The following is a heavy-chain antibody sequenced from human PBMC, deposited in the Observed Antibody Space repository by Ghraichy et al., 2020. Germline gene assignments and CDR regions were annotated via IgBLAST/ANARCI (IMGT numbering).Heavy chain of an antibody. CDR3: VKSDTYCGSTNCYRGIDAFDV. CDR2: ISYSGST. CDR1: GVSISSSGHY. V-gene: IGHV4-31*03. Sequence: SQTLSLTCTVSGVSISSSGHYWSWISQRPGKGLEWIGYISYSGSTYYNPSLESRLTISLDRSKNQISLNLNSVTAADTAVYSCVKSDTYCGSTNCYRGIDAFDVWGRGTIVTVSS. D-gene: IGHD2-2*02. J-gene: IGHJ3*01.